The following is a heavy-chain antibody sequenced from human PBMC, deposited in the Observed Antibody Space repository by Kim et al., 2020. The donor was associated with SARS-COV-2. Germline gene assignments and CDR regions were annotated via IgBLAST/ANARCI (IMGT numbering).Heavy chain of an antibody. D-gene: IGHD6-13*01. CDR1: GGSISSYY. V-gene: IGHV4-59*08. CDR2: IYYSGST. J-gene: IGHJ4*02. CDR3: ARHQNKIAAAGFDY. Sequence: SETLSLTCTVSGGSISSYYWSWIRQPPGKGLEWIGYIYYSGSTNYNPSLKSRVTISVDTSKNQFSLKLSSVTAADTAVYYCARHQNKIAAAGFDYWGQGTLVTVSS.